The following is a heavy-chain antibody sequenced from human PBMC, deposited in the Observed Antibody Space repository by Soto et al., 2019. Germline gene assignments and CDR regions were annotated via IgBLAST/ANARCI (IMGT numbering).Heavy chain of an antibody. D-gene: IGHD2-21*01. Sequence: QVQLVESGGGVVQPGRSLRLSCAASGFTFSTYGMHWVRQAPGKGLEWVAVISRDGGTKYYADSVKGRFTISGDNSRNTVFLEMNSLRGDDMVVYYCGGEVASGYWGQGTLVTVSS. V-gene: IGHV3-30*03. CDR3: GGEVASGY. CDR1: GFTFSTYG. J-gene: IGHJ4*02. CDR2: ISRDGGTK.